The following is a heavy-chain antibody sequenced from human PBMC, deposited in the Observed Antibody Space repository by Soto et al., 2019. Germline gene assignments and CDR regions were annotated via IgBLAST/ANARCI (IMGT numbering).Heavy chain of an antibody. CDR3: AKDGRGSGSHYNSFGY. Sequence: EVQLVESGGGLIQPGGSLKLSCAASGFTVGNNYMSLVRQAPGRGLEWVSLIYSTGTTKYADSVKGRFTVSRDNAKNTLYLKMNSLRAEDTAVYYCAKDGRGSGSHYNSFGYWGQGTLVTVSS. D-gene: IGHD3-10*01. CDR2: IYSTGTT. V-gene: IGHV3-53*01. CDR1: GFTVGNNY. J-gene: IGHJ4*02.